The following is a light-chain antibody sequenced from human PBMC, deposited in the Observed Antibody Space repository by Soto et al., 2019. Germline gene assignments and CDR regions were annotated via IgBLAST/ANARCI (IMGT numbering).Light chain of an antibody. J-gene: IGLJ2*01. V-gene: IGLV1-51*02. CDR3: GTWDSSLSVGV. CDR2: ETE. Sequence: QAVVTQPPSVSAAPGQKVTMSCSGGSSNIGDSYVSWYQHLPGTAPKLLIYETEKRPSDIPDRFSASKSGTSATLGISGLQPGDEADYYCGTWDSSLSVGVLGGGTQLTVL. CDR1: SSNIGDSY.